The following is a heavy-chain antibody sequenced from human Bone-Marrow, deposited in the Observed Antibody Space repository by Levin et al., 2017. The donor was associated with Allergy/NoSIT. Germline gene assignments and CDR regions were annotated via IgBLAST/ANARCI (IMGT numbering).Heavy chain of an antibody. D-gene: IGHD5-18*01. V-gene: IGHV2-5*02. J-gene: IGHJ4*02. Sequence: QTLSLTCTFSGFSLSTSGVGVGWIRQPPGKALEWLALIYWDDDKRYSPSLKSRLTITKDTSKNQVVLTMTNMDPVDTATYYCARQRGYSYGYAKGYYFDYWGQGTLVTVSS. CDR3: ARQRGYSYGYAKGYYFDY. CDR2: IYWDDDK. CDR1: GFSLSTSGVG.